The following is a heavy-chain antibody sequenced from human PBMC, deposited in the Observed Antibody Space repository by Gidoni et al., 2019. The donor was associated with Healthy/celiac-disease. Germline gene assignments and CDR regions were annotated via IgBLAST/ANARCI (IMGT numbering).Heavy chain of an antibody. CDR3: ARHSAPHYYDAPFAFDI. CDR1: VGSISSSSYY. V-gene: IGHV4-39*01. D-gene: IGHD3-22*01. J-gene: IGHJ3*02. Sequence: QLQLQESGPGLVKPSETLSLTCTVSVGSISSSSYYWGWIRQPPGKGLEWIGSIYYSGSTYYNPSLKSRVTISVDTSKNQFSLKLSSVTAADTAVYYCARHSAPHYYDAPFAFDIWGQGTMVTVSS. CDR2: IYYSGST.